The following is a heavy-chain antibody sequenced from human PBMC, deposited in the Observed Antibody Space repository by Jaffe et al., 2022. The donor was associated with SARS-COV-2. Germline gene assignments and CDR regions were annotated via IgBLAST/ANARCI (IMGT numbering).Heavy chain of an antibody. V-gene: IGHV4-39*01. CDR1: GGSISSGGYF. J-gene: IGHJ4*02. CDR2: VYYSGST. D-gene: IGHD6-19*01. CDR3: VRLAGGAYQRRSMAVAGHFFDF. Sequence: QLQLQESGPGLVKPSETLSLTCTVSGGSISSGGYFWGWIRQPPGKGLEYIGSVYYSGSTYYNPSLMSRVTISVDTSKNQFSLRRNSVTAADTAVYYCVRLAGGAYQRRSMAVAGHFFDFWGQGTLVTVSS.